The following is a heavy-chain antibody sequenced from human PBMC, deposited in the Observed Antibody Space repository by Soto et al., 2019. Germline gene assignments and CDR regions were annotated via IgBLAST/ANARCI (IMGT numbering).Heavy chain of an antibody. J-gene: IGHJ4*02. Sequence: QITLKESGPTLVKPTQTLTLTCTFSGFSLSSTRMAVGWIRQPPGKALEWLALIYWDDYKRYSPFLKSRLTITKDTSKNQVVLTMSNMGPVDTARYYCAHIVVAGLGYFFDYWGQGTLVTVSS. CDR3: AHIVVAGLGYFFDY. D-gene: IGHD6-19*01. V-gene: IGHV2-5*02. CDR1: GFSLSSTRMA. CDR2: IYWDDYK.